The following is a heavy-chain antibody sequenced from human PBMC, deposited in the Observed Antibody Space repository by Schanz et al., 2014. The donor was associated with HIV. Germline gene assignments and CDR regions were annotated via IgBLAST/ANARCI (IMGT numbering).Heavy chain of an antibody. CDR1: GFTFSDFS. CDR3: AKMARSVAANTNFDY. V-gene: IGHV3-23*01. D-gene: IGHD6-19*01. J-gene: IGHJ4*02. Sequence: QVLESGGGLVQTGGSLRLSCVASGFTFSDFSMNWVRRAPGKGLEWISAVRQDGGATYYADSVKGRFTISRDNSKNTLYLQVKSLRAEDTAVYYCAKMARSVAANTNFDYWGQGTLVTVSS. CDR2: VRQDGGAT.